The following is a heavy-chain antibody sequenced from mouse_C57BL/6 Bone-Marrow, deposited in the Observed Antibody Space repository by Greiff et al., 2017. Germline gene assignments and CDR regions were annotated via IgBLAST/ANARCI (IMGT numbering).Heavy chain of an antibody. V-gene: IGHV1-62-2*01. CDR3: ARHEEGTVVADWYFDV. Sequence: QVQLKESGAELVKPGASVKLSCKASGYTFTEYTIHWVKQRSGQGLEWIGWFYPGSGSIKYNEKFKDKATLTADKSSSTVYMELSRLTSEDSAVYFCARHEEGTVVADWYFDVWGTGTTVTVSS. J-gene: IGHJ1*03. D-gene: IGHD1-1*01. CDR2: FYPGSGSI. CDR1: GYTFTEYT.